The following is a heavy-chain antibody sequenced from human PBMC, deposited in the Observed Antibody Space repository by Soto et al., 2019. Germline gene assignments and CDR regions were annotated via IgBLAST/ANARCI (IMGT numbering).Heavy chain of an antibody. J-gene: IGHJ3*02. D-gene: IGHD6-13*01. CDR3: SRVRSSSWGLDAFDM. V-gene: IGHV3-72*01. Sequence: EVQLVESGGDLVQPGGSVRLSCAASGFTFSDHYMDWVRQAPGKGLEWVGRIRNKANRYTTEYAASVKGIFTISRDDSENSLYLQMNSLKTEDTAVYYCSRVRSSSWGLDAFDMWGQGTMVTVSS. CDR1: GFTFSDHY. CDR2: IRNKANRYTT.